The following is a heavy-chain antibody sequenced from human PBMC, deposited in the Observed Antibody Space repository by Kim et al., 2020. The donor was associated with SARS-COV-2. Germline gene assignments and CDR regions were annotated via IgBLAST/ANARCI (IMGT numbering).Heavy chain of an antibody. CDR1: GGTFSSYA. CDR2: IIPIFGTA. V-gene: IGHV1-69*13. D-gene: IGHD6-19*01. Sequence: SVKVSCKASGGTFSSYAISWVRQAPGQGLEWMGGIIPIFGTANYAQKFQGRVTITADESTSTAYMELSSLRSEDTAVYYCARDSLNSSGWYLTACYGMDVWGQGTTVTVSS. J-gene: IGHJ6*02. CDR3: ARDSLNSSGWYLTACYGMDV.